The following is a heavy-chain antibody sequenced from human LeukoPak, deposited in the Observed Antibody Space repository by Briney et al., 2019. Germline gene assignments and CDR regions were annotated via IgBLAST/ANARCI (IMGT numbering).Heavy chain of an antibody. V-gene: IGHV3-30*02. Sequence: GGSLRLSCAASGFTFSNYVMHWVRQAPGKGLEWVAFIRYDGSNKYYADSVKSRFTISRDNSKNTLYLQMNSLRAEDTAVYYCAKDEGAYGDYGGFVDYWGQGTLVTVSS. J-gene: IGHJ4*02. CDR2: IRYDGSNK. CDR3: AKDEGAYGDYGGFVDY. D-gene: IGHD4-17*01. CDR1: GFTFSNYV.